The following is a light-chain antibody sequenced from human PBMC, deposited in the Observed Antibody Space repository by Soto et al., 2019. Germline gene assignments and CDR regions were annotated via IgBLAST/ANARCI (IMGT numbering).Light chain of an antibody. J-gene: IGKJ1*01. Sequence: EIVLTQSPGTLSLSPGDRATLSCRASQIVSSSYLAWYQQKPGQAPRLLMYGASNRATGIPDRFSGSGSGTDFTLTISGLEPEDFAVYYCQQYVSSPRTFGQGTKVEGK. CDR1: QIVSSSY. CDR3: QQYVSSPRT. V-gene: IGKV3-20*01. CDR2: GAS.